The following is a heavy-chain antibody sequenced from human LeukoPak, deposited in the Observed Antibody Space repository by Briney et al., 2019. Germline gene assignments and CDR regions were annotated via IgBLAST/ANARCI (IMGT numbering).Heavy chain of an antibody. CDR3: ARDGGRLGELSFLGFDI. CDR1: GGSISSYY. D-gene: IGHD3-16*02. V-gene: IGHV4-4*07. CDR2: IYTSGST. Sequence: SETLSLTCTVSGGSISSYYWSWIRQPAGKGLEWIGRIYTSGSTNYNPSLKSRVTMSVDKSTNQLSLKLSSVTAADTAVYYCARDGGRLGELSFLGFDIWGQGTMVTVSS. J-gene: IGHJ3*02.